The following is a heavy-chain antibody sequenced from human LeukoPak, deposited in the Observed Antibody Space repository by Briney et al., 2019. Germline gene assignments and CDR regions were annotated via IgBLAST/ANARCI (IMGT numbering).Heavy chain of an antibody. V-gene: IGHV3-9*01. J-gene: IGHJ4*02. D-gene: IGHD3-3*01. CDR3: ARYYDFWA. Sequence: GRSLRLSCAASGFTFDDYAMHWVRQAPGKGLEWVSGISWNSGSIGYADSVKGRFTISRDNAKNSLYLQMNSLRAEDTAVYYCARYYDFWAWGQGTLVTVSS. CDR2: ISWNSGSI. CDR1: GFTFDDYA.